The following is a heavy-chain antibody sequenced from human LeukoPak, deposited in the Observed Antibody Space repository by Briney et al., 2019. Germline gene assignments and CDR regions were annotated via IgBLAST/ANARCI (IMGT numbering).Heavy chain of an antibody. CDR1: GYTFTGYY. CDR3: VRVVPAATFDY. J-gene: IGHJ4*02. D-gene: IGHD2-2*01. CDR2: INPNSGGT. V-gene: IGHV1-2*02. Sequence: ASVKVSCXASGYTFTGYYMHWVRQAPGQGLEWMGWINPNSGGTNYAQKFQGRVTMTRDTSISTAYMELSRLRSDDTAVYYCVRVVPAATFDYWGQGTLVTVSS.